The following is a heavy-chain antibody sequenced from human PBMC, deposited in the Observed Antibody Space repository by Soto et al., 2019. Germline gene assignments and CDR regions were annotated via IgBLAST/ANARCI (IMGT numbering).Heavy chain of an antibody. D-gene: IGHD3-9*01. CDR2: IYPGDSDT. CDR3: ARHYPGGAAGDYDILTGPFDY. V-gene: IGHV5-51*01. CDR1: GYSFTSYW. J-gene: IGHJ4*02. Sequence: GESLKISCKGSGYSFTSYWIGWVRQMPGKGLEWMGIIYPGDSDTRYSPSFQGQVTISADKSISTAYLQWSSLKASDTAMYYCARHYPGGAAGDYDILTGPFDYWGQGTLVTVSS.